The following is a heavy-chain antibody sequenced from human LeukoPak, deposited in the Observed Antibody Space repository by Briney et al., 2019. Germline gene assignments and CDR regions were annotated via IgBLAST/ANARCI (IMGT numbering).Heavy chain of an antibody. CDR1: GYSISSGYY. V-gene: IGHV4-38-2*02. J-gene: IGHJ4*02. CDR2: IYYSGST. D-gene: IGHD3-3*01. Sequence: PSETLSLTCNVSGYSISSGYYWGWIRQPPGKGLEWIGSIYYSGSTYYNPSLKSRVTISVDTSKNQFSLKLSSVTAADTAVYYCAKHTGNLLNLDYWGQGTVVTVSS. CDR3: AKHTGNLLNLDY.